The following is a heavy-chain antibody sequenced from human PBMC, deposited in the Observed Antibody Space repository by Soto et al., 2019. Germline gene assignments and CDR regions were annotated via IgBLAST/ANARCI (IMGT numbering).Heavy chain of an antibody. Sequence: EVQLLESGGGLVQPGGSLRLSCAASGFSFSSYAMVWVRQAPGKGLEWVSVSSVRGGSLYFADFEKGRFTISRDNSKNVLSLEMNRLRAEVTATYFCAKGSIDYSASVDNWGQGSLVVVSS. CDR2: SSVRGGSL. CDR1: GFSFSSYA. J-gene: IGHJ4*02. D-gene: IGHD1-26*01. CDR3: AKGSIDYSASVDN. V-gene: IGHV3-23*01.